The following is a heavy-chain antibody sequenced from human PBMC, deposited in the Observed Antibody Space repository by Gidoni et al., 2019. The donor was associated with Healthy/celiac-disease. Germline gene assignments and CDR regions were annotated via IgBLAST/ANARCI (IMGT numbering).Heavy chain of an antibody. V-gene: IGHV3-11*01. CDR2: ISSSGITI. Sequence: QVQLLESGGGLVKPGGSLRLSCAASGFTSGDYDLSWIRPAPGTGLEWVSYISSSGITIYYADSVKGRFTISRDNAKNSLYLQMNSLSAEDTAVYYCARDLGEGRAAAGPLYYYMDVWGKGTTVTVSS. J-gene: IGHJ6*03. CDR1: GFTSGDYD. D-gene: IGHD6-13*01. CDR3: ARDLGEGRAAAGPLYYYMDV.